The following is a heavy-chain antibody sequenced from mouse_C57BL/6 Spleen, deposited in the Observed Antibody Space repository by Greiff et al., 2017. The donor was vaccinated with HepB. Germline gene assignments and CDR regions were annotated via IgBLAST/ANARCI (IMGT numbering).Heavy chain of an antibody. CDR1: GYAFSSYW. V-gene: IGHV1-80*01. J-gene: IGHJ3*01. Sequence: VKVVESGAELVKPGASVKISCKASGYAFSSYWMNWVKQRPGKGLEWIGQIYPGDGDTNYNGKFKGKATLTADKSSSTAYMQLSSLTSEDSAVYFCAREYGYDRGAWFAYWGQGTLVTVSA. CDR3: AREYGYDRGAWFAY. D-gene: IGHD2-2*01. CDR2: IYPGDGDT.